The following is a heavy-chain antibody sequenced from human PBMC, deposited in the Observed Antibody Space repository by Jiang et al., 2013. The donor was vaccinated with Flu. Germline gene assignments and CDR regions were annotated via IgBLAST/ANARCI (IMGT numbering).Heavy chain of an antibody. CDR2: INTNTGNP. Sequence: QSGSELKKPGASVKVSCKASGYTFTSYAMNWVRQAPGQGLEWMGWINTNTGNPTYAQGFTGRFVFSLDTSVSTAYLQICSLKAEDTAVYYCARNIVGATFLWFDPWGQGTLVTVSS. CDR1: GYTFTSYA. D-gene: IGHD1-26*01. J-gene: IGHJ5*02. CDR3: ARNIVGATFLWFDP. V-gene: IGHV7-4-1*01.